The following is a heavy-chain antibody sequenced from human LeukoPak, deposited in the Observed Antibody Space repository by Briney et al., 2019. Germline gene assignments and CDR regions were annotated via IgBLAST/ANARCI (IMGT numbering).Heavy chain of an antibody. V-gene: IGHV1-2*02. D-gene: IGHD3-10*02. CDR1: GYTFTGYY. Sequence: ASVKVSCKASGYTFTGYYLHWVRQAPGQGLEWMGWINPNSGDTNYAQKFQGRVTMARDTSINTAYMELSRLRSDDTAVYHCARDLTMFVVVPSYWGQGTLVTVSS. J-gene: IGHJ4*02. CDR2: INPNSGDT. CDR3: ARDLTMFVVVPSY.